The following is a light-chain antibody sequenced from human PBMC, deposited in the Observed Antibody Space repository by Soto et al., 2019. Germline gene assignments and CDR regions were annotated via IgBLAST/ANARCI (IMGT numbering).Light chain of an antibody. J-gene: IGKJ4*01. CDR1: QGISNY. CDR3: LQHNSSPLT. Sequence: IQMTQSPSAMSASVGDRVTITCRASQGISNYLAWFQQKPGKVPKRLIYGASSLQGGAPSRFSGSASGTDFPLTISSQHPEASTTYYCLQHNSSPLTFGRGTKVDVK. CDR2: GAS. V-gene: IGKV1-17*03.